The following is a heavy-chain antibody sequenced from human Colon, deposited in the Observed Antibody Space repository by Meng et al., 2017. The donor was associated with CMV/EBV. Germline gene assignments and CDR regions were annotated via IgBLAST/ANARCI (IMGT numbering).Heavy chain of an antibody. J-gene: IGHJ6*02. V-gene: IGHV3-20*04. Sequence: GGSLRLSCAASGFNFDDYGMNWVRQVPGKGLEWVSGITWNGVNTGYADSVKGRFTISRDNAKHSLFLQRNSRRVEDTGLYYCARDVGSGTYQTHYYYGMDLWGQGTTVTVSS. D-gene: IGHD3-10*01. CDR1: GFNFDDYG. CDR3: ARDVGSGTYQTHYYYGMDL. CDR2: ITWNGVNT.